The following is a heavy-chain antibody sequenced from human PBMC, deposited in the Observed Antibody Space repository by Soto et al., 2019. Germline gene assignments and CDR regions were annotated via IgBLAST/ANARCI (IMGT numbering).Heavy chain of an antibody. V-gene: IGHV3-49*04. J-gene: IGHJ6*02. CDR2: IRSKAYGGTT. D-gene: IGHD1-7*01. CDR3: TREGISLTGTTEFYYYYGMDV. Sequence: GGSLRLSCTASGFTFGDYAMSWVRQAPGKGLEWVGSIRSKAYGGTTEYAASVKGRFTISRDDSKSIAYLQMNSLKTEDTAVYYCTREGISLTGTTEFYYYYGMDVWGQGTTVTVSS. CDR1: GFTFGDYA.